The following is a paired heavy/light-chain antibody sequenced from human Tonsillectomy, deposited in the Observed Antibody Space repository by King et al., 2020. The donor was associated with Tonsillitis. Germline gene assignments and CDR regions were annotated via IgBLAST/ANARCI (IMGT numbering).Light chain of an antibody. CDR2: GAS. CDR3: QQYSSAPT. CDR1: LDIRNY. V-gene: IGKV1-NL1*01. J-gene: IGKJ1*01. Sequence: EIQMTQSPSSLSASVGDRVTITCRASLDIRNYLAWYQQIPGKAPKLLIYGASRLESGVPSRFSGSGSGTDYTLTISSLQPEDFATYYCQQYSSAPTFGQGTRVEIK.
Heavy chain of an antibody. J-gene: IGHJ5*02. V-gene: IGHV4-59*02. CDR3: AKGASYSYGST. D-gene: IGHD5-18*01. CDR2: IYYGGST. Sequence: QVHLQESGPGLVKPSETLSLTCTVSGGSVSDYYSIWFRQPPGKGLEWIGYIYYGGSTKYNPSLRSRVTISIDTSKNQFSLKLTSVTAADTAIYYCAKGASYSYGSTWGQGTLVTVSS. CDR1: GGSVSDYY.